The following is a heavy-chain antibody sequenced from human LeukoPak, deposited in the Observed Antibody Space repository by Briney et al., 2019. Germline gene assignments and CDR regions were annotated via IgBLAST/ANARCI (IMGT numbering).Heavy chain of an antibody. CDR1: GFTFSDYY. D-gene: IGHD4-11*01. Sequence: PGGSLRLSCAASGFTFSDYYMSWIRQAPGKGLEWVSYISSSGSTIYYADSVKGRFTISRDNAKNSLYLQMNSLRAEDTAVYYCARDSNDYPNWFDPWGQGTLVTVSS. CDR2: ISSSGSTI. J-gene: IGHJ5*02. V-gene: IGHV3-11*04. CDR3: ARDSNDYPNWFDP.